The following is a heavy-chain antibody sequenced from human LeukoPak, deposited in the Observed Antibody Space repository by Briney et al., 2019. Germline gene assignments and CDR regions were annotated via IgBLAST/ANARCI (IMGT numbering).Heavy chain of an antibody. CDR1: GYTYTGYY. CDR2: INPNSGGT. Sequence: ASVTVSYKASGYTYTGYYIHWVRQAPGKGREWMGWINPNSGGTNYAQKFQGRVTMTSDTSISTAYMELSRLRSDDTAVYYCARADDSVEASGHFDYWGQGTLVSVSS. V-gene: IGHV1-2*02. D-gene: IGHD3-22*01. J-gene: IGHJ4*02. CDR3: ARADDSVEASGHFDY.